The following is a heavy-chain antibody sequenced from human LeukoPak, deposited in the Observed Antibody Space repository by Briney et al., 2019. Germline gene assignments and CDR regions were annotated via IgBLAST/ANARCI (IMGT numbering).Heavy chain of an antibody. J-gene: IGHJ4*02. CDR1: GGSISSGSYY. Sequence: SETLSLTCTVSGGSISSGSYYWSWIRQPAGKGLEWIGRIYTSGSTNYNPSLKSRVTISVDTSKNQFSLKLSSVTAADTAVYYCARDGVRFPRGNFDYWGQGSLVTVSS. CDR2: IYTSGST. CDR3: ARDGVRFPRGNFDY. D-gene: IGHD2-8*01. V-gene: IGHV4-61*02.